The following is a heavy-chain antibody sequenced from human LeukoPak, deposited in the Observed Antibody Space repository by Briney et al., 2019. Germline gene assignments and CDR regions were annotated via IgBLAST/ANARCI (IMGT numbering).Heavy chain of an antibody. CDR2: VSYDGSNK. Sequence: GGSLRLSCAASGFTFSSYGMHWVRQAPGKGLEWVAVVSYDGSNKYYADSVEGRFTISRDNSKNTLYLQMNSLRAEDTAVYYCAKEGYYGSGRTSFDIWGQGTMVTVSS. D-gene: IGHD3-10*01. CDR1: GFTFSSYG. V-gene: IGHV3-30*18. J-gene: IGHJ3*02. CDR3: AKEGYYGSGRTSFDI.